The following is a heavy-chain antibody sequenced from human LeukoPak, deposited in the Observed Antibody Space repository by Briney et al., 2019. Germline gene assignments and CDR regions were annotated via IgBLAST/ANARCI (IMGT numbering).Heavy chain of an antibody. J-gene: IGHJ4*02. D-gene: IGHD3-22*01. CDR1: GFTFSSYW. CDR3: ARVGYYDSSGYCYDY. Sequence: PGGSLRLSCAASGFTFSSYWMHWVRQAPGKGLVWVSRINSDGSSTSYADSVKGRFTISRDSAKNTLYLQMNSLRAEDTAVYYCARVGYYDSSGYCYDYWGQGTLVTVSS. V-gene: IGHV3-74*01. CDR2: INSDGSST.